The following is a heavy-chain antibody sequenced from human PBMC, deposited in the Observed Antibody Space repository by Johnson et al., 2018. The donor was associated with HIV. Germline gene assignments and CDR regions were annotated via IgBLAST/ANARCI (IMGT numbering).Heavy chain of an antibody. D-gene: IGHD1-7*01. J-gene: IGHJ3*02. CDR3: AKWGTITGTTGVFDI. V-gene: IGHV3-30-3*02. Sequence: VQLVESGGGVVQPGRSLRLSCAASGFTFSSYAMHWVRQAPGKGLEWVAVISYDGSNKYYADSVKGRFTISRDNSKNTLYLQMNSLRAEDTAVYYCAKWGTITGTTGVFDIWGQGTMVTVSS. CDR1: GFTFSSYA. CDR2: ISYDGSNK.